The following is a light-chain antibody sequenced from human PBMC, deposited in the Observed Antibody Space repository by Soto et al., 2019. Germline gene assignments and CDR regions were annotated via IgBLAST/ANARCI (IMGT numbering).Light chain of an antibody. J-gene: IGLJ7*01. V-gene: IGLV2-11*01. CDR1: SSDIGIYNY. CDR2: DVN. CDR3: CSYAGRYTMV. Sequence: QSALTQSRSVSGSPGPSVTISCSGSSSDIGIYNYVSWYQHHPGKVPKVLIYDVNKRPSGVPDRFSGSKSGNTASLTISGLQADDEADYYCCSYAGRYTMVFGGGTQLTVL.